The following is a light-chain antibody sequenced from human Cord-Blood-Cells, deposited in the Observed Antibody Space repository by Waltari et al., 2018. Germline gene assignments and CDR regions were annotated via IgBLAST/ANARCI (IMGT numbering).Light chain of an antibody. CDR3: RQYNNWPPIT. V-gene: IGKV3-15*01. Sequence: EIVMTQSPATLSVSPGEKATLSCGASQSVCSNLAWYQQKPGKAPRLLIYGASTRSTGIPAKFSGSGSGTEFTLTISSLQSEDFAVYYCRQYNNWPPITFGQGTRLEIK. CDR2: GAS. J-gene: IGKJ5*01. CDR1: QSVCSN.